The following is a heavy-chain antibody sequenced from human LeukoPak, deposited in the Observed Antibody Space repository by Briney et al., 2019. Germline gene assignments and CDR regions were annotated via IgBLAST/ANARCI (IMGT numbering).Heavy chain of an antibody. J-gene: IGHJ4*02. V-gene: IGHV5-51*01. CDR2: IYPGDSDT. CDR3: ARRSSSWDEHFDY. D-gene: IGHD6-13*01. Sequence: SGESLKISCKVSGYSFTNYWIGWVRQMPGKGLEWMGLIYPGDSDTRYSLPFEGQVTFSADKSISTAYLQWSSLKASDTAMYYCARRSSSWDEHFDYWGQGTLVTVSS. CDR1: GYSFTNYW.